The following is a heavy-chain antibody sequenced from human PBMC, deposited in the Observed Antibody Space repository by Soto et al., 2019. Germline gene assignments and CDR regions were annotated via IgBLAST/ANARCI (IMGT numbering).Heavy chain of an antibody. CDR1: GRSISTTNYY. J-gene: IGHJ6*02. D-gene: IGHD5-18*01. CDR3: ARQAYGYFYNYGVDV. CDR2: IYYSWST. Sequence: AETLSLTCTVSGRSISTTNYYWGWIRQPPGKGLECVGSIYYSWSTYYNPSLKSRVTISVDTSKNQFSLKLTSVTAADTAVYYCARQAYGYFYNYGVDVWGQGTTVTVSS. V-gene: IGHV4-39*01.